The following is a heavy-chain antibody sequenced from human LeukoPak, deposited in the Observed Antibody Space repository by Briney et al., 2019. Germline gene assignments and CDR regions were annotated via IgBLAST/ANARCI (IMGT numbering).Heavy chain of an antibody. V-gene: IGHV3-74*01. CDR1: GFTFSTYW. Sequence: GGSLRLSCAASGFTFSTYWMHWVRQAPGKGLVWVSRINTDGSSTTYADSVKGRFTISRGNAKNTLYLQMNSLRAEDTAVYYCARYFERGLGVIDYWGQGTLVTVSS. CDR2: INTDGSST. D-gene: IGHD1-26*01. J-gene: IGHJ4*02. CDR3: ARYFERGLGVIDY.